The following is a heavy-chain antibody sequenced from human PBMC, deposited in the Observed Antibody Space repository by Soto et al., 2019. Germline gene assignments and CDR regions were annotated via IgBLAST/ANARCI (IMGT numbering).Heavy chain of an antibody. Sequence: QVQLVQSGAEVKEPGASVRVSCKASGYTFINFDISWVRQAAGQALEWLGWMNPGSGKTGYASTFQGRVAMTRDASTGTSHLELSSLTSDDTAVYYCARMASAGTLNWFDPWGQGTLVTVSS. CDR2: MNPGSGKT. V-gene: IGHV1-8*02. CDR1: GYTFINFD. D-gene: IGHD6-13*01. J-gene: IGHJ5*02. CDR3: ARMASAGTLNWFDP.